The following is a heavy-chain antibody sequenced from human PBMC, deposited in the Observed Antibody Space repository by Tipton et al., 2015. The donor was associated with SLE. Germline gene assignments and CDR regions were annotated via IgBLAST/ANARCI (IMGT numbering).Heavy chain of an antibody. J-gene: IGHJ3*02. CDR3: ATTPDAFDI. CDR1: GFTFSTYW. V-gene: IGHV3-21*01. CDR2: ISSSSSYI. Sequence: SLRLSCAASGFTFSTYWIHWVRQAPGKGLEWVSSISSSSSYIYYADSVKGRFTISRDNAKNSLYLQMNSLRAEDTAVYYCATTPDAFDIWGQGTMVTVSS.